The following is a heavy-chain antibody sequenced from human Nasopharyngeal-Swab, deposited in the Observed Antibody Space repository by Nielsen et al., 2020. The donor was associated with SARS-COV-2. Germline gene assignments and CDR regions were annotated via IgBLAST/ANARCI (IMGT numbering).Heavy chain of an antibody. Sequence: GESLKISCKASGFSVTSHGMHWVRQAPGKGLEWVAVIWYDGTNKFYADSVKGRFTISRDNSKNTLYLQMSSLRAEDTAVYHCAKDFSTGASGCLFDWGQGTLVTVSS. CDR1: GFSVTSHG. J-gene: IGHJ4*02. CDR2: IWYDGTNK. V-gene: IGHV3-33*06. CDR3: AKDFSTGASGCLFD. D-gene: IGHD6-19*01.